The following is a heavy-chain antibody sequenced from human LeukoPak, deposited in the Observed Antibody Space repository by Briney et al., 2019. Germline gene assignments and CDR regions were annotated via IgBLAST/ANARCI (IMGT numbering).Heavy chain of an antibody. Sequence: ASLKVSCKASGYTFTSYGISWVRQAPGQGLEWMGWISAYNGNTYYAQKLKGRVTMTTDTSTSTAYMELRSLRSDDTAVYYCERDSVGSGSYYDPNGDYGMDVWGKGTTVTVSS. CDR2: ISAYNGNT. CDR3: ERDSVGSGSYYDPNGDYGMDV. V-gene: IGHV1-18*04. J-gene: IGHJ6*04. D-gene: IGHD3-10*01. CDR1: GYTFTSYG.